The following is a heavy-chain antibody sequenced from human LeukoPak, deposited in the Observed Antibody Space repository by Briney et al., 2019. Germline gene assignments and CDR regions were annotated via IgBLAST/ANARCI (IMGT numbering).Heavy chain of an antibody. D-gene: IGHD6-19*01. CDR1: GFTFSSYG. J-gene: IGHJ5*02. V-gene: IGHV3-23*01. CDR2: ISGSGGST. CDR3: AARSSGWSLAWFDP. Sequence: PGGTLRLSCAASGFTFSSYGMSWVRQAPGKGLEWVSAISGSGGSTYYADSVKGRFTISRDNSKNTLYLQMNSLRAEDTAVYYCAARSSGWSLAWFDPWGQGTLVTVSS.